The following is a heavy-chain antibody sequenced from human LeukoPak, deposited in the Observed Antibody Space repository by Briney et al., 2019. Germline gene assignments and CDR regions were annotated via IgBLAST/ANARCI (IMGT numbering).Heavy chain of an antibody. D-gene: IGHD6-19*01. V-gene: IGHV1-18*04. Sequence: ASVKVSCKASGYTFTSYGIGWVRQAPGQGLEWMGWISAYNGNTNYAQKLQGRVTMTTDTSTSTAYMELRSLRSDDTAVYYCARYSSGWLRGYFDYWGQGTLVTVSS. CDR1: GYTFTSYG. CDR3: ARYSSGWLRGYFDY. CDR2: ISAYNGNT. J-gene: IGHJ4*02.